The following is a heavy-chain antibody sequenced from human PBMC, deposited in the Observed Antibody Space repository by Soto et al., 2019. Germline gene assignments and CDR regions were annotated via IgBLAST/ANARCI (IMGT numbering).Heavy chain of an antibody. CDR3: ARATTVTSSFFYYGLDV. J-gene: IGHJ6*01. V-gene: IGHV4-30-4*01. Sequence: QVQLQESGPGLVKPSQTLFLTCTVSGGSISSDDYYWSWIRQPPGKGLEWIGHIYYNGNTYYNPSLKSRLTMSLDTSQNQFSMHLPSVIAADSAVYFCARATTVTSSFFYYGLDVW. CDR2: IYYNGNT. CDR1: GGSISSDDYY. D-gene: IGHD4-17*01.